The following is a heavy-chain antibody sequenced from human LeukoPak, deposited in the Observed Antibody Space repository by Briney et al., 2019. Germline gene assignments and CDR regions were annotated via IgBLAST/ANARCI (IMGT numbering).Heavy chain of an antibody. V-gene: IGHV3-11*01. Sequence: EAGGSLRLSCAASGFTFSDYYMSWIRQAPGKGLEWVSYISSSGSTIYYADSVKGRFTISRDNAKNSLYLQMNSLRAEDTALYYCARGATEQYYFDYWGQGTLVTVSS. D-gene: IGHD1-26*01. CDR1: GFTFSDYY. J-gene: IGHJ4*02. CDR2: ISSSGSTI. CDR3: ARGATEQYYFDY.